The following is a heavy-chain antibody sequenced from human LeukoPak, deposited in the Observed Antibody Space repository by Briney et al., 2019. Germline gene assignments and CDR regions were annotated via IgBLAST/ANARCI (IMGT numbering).Heavy chain of an antibody. CDR3: ARDRGTIFGVVIRDWFDH. D-gene: IGHD3-3*01. V-gene: IGHV4-4*07. J-gene: IGHJ5*02. CDR1: GGSISSYY. Sequence: SSETLSLTCTVSGGSISSYYWSWIRQPAGKGLEWIGRIYTSGSTNYNPSLKSRVTMSVDTSKNQFSLKLSSVTAADTAVYYCARDRGTIFGVVIRDWFDHWGQGTLATVSS. CDR2: IYTSGST.